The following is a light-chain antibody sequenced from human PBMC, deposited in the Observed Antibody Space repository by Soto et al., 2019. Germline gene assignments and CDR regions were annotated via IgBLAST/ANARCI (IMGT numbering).Light chain of an antibody. J-gene: IGKJ1*01. CDR2: KAS. CDR1: QSISSW. Sequence: DIKMTQSPSTLSASVGDRVTITCRASQSISSWLAWYQQKPGKAPHLLIYKASSLESGVPSRFSGSGSGTEFTLTISSLQPDDFATYYCQQYNTYSPTFGQGTKVDIK. V-gene: IGKV1-5*03. CDR3: QQYNTYSPT.